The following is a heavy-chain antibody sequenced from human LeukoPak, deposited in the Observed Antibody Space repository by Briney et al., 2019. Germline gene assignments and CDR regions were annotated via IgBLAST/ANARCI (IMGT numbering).Heavy chain of an antibody. J-gene: IGHJ4*02. V-gene: IGHV3-23*01. D-gene: IGHD4-23*01. CDR2: ISGSGGST. CDR1: GFTFSSYA. Sequence: PGGSLRLSCAAPGFTFSSYAMSWVRQAPGKGLEWVSGISGSGGSTYYADSVKGRFSISRDNSKNTLYLQMNSLRVEDTAVYYCAKYAPPTTAVTRFFDYWGQGALVTVSS. CDR3: AKYAPPTTAVTRFFDY.